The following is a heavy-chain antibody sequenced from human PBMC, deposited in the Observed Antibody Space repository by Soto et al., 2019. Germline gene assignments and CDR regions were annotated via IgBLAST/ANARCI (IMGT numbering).Heavy chain of an antibody. CDR1: GFTFTSYG. V-gene: IGHV3-30*18. CDR3: AKYFDIGGADYYFDY. CDR2: ISDDGGDK. Sequence: QVQLVESGGGVVQPGRSLRLSCAASGFTFTSYGMHWVRQAPGKGLEWVAVISDDGGDKHYADSVKGRFTISRDNSKNTLSLQMNSLRADDTAVYYCAKYFDIGGADYYFDYWGQGTLVTVSS. D-gene: IGHD1-26*01. J-gene: IGHJ4*02.